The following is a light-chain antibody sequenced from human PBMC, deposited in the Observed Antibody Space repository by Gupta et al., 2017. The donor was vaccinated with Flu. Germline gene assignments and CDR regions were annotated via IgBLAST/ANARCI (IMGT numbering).Light chain of an antibody. Sequence: EKVMTQFPATLSVSPGESATLSCRASHSVRNDLAWYQHKPGQAPRLLIYDASTRATGIPARFSGSGSGTEFTLTISGLQSEDLAVYYCQQENSWPFTFGPGTKVDIK. CDR2: DAS. CDR1: HSVRND. J-gene: IGKJ3*01. V-gene: IGKV3-15*01. CDR3: QQENSWPFT.